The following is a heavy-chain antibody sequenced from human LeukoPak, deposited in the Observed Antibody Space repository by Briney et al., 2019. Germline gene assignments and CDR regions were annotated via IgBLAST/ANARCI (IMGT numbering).Heavy chain of an antibody. J-gene: IGHJ5*02. V-gene: IGHV4-59*01. Sequence: PSETLSLTCTVSGGSISSYYWSWIRQPPGKGLEWIGYIYYSGSTNYNPSLKSRVTISVDTSKNQFSLKLSSVTAADTAVYYCARGIVVVPAAMGGYSWFDPWGQGTLVTVSS. CDR3: ARGIVVVPAAMGGYSWFDP. CDR1: GGSISSYY. D-gene: IGHD2-2*01. CDR2: IYYSGST.